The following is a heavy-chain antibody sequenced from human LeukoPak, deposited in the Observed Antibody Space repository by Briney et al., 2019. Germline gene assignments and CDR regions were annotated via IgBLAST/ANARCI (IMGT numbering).Heavy chain of an antibody. V-gene: IGHV4-59*01. CDR1: GGSISSYY. J-gene: IGHJ4*02. CDR3: ASSTTSSSWYLFDY. Sequence: SETLSLTCTVSGGSISSYYWSWIRQPPGKGLEWIGYIYYSGSTNYNPSLKSRVTISVDTSKNQFSLRLSSVTAADTAVYYCASSTTSSSWYLFDYWGQGALVTVSS. CDR2: IYYSGST. D-gene: IGHD6-13*01.